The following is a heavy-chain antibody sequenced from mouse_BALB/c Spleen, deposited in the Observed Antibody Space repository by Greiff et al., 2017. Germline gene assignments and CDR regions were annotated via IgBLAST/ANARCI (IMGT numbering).Heavy chain of an antibody. Sequence: VQLQQFGAELVKPGASVKISCKASGYTFTDYNMYWVKQSHGKSLEWIGDINPNYDSTSYNQKFKGKATLTVDNSSSTAYMELRSLTSEDTAVYYWARNGSYGSDWYFDVWGAGTTVTVSS. J-gene: IGHJ1*01. CDR3: ARNGSYGSDWYFDV. CDR1: GYTFTDYN. D-gene: IGHD3-3*01. V-gene: IGHV1-18*01. CDR2: INPNYDST.